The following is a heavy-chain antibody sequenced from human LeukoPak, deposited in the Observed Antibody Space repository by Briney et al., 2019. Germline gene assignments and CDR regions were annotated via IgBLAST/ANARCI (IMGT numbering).Heavy chain of an antibody. CDR1: GFTFDDYA. J-gene: IGHJ4*02. CDR3: LRGDRRDY. Sequence: PGGSLRLSCAASGFTFDDYAMHWVRQGPGKGLEWVSSIDSSGGYMFYADSVKGRFIISRDNAKDSLYLQMNSLRVEDTAVYYCLRGDRRDYWGQGTLVTVSS. V-gene: IGHV3-21*06. CDR2: IDSSGGYM.